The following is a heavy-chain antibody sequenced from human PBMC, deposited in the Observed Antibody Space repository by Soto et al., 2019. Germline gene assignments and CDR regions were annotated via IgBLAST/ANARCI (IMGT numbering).Heavy chain of an antibody. CDR2: ISYDGSNK. V-gene: IGHV3-30-3*01. D-gene: IGHD2-15*01. CDR3: ARELVSPPLYYYYYGMDV. J-gene: IGHJ6*02. CDR1: GFTFSSYA. Sequence: PGGSLRLYCAASGFTFSSYAMHWVRQAPGKGLEWVAVISYDGSNKYYADSVKGRFTISRDNSKNTLYLQMNSLRAEDTAVYYCARELVSPPLYYYYYGMDVWGQGTTVTVSS.